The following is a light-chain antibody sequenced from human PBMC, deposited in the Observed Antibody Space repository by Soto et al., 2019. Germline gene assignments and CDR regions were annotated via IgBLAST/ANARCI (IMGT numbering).Light chain of an antibody. Sequence: DIQMTQSPSTLSASVGDRVTITCRASQTVNTWLAWYQQKPGKAPKVLIFDASSWKTGVPSRFSGSGSGTEFTLTISNLQPDDFATYYCQQYDSYSSGPFGQGTKVEIK. CDR3: QQYDSYSSGP. V-gene: IGKV1-5*01. CDR2: DAS. CDR1: QTVNTW. J-gene: IGKJ1*01.